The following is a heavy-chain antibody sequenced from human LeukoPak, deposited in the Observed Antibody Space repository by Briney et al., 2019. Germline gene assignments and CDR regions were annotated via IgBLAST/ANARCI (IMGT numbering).Heavy chain of an antibody. Sequence: PGGSLRVSCAAPGFTFSSYSMNCVRQAPGKGLEWGSYISSSSSTIYYTDSVKGRFTISRDNAKNSLYLQMNSLRAEDTAVYYCARGIAAAAPTEGYWGQGTLVTVSS. J-gene: IGHJ4*02. CDR1: GFTFSSYS. CDR3: ARGIAAAAPTEGY. CDR2: ISSSSSTI. D-gene: IGHD6-13*01. V-gene: IGHV3-48*01.